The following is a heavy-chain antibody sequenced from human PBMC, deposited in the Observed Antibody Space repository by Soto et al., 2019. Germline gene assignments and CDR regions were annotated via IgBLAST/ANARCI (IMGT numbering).Heavy chain of an antibody. CDR3: AKDHYAVTGNYWYFAL. V-gene: IGHV3-30*18. CDR2: ISYDGSNK. J-gene: IGHJ2*01. Sequence: QVQLVESGGGVVQPGRSLRLSCAASGFTFSSYGMHWVRQAPGKGLEWVAVISYDGSNKYYSDSVKGRFTISRDNSKNTLDLQMNSLRAEDTAVYYCAKDHYAVTGNYWYFALWGRGTLVTVSS. D-gene: IGHD4-17*01. CDR1: GFTFSSYG.